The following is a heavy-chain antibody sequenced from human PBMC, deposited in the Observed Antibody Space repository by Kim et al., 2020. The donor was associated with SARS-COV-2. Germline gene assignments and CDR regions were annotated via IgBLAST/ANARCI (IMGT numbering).Heavy chain of an antibody. Sequence: GGSLRLSCAASGFTFSSYGMHWVRQAPGKGLEWVAVISYDGSNKYYADSVKGRFTISRENSKSTLYLQMNSLRAEDTAVYYCAKPMVRGLVGAFDIWGQGTMVPVSS. CDR3: AKPMVRGLVGAFDI. V-gene: IGHV3-30*18. D-gene: IGHD3-10*01. CDR2: ISYDGSNK. CDR1: GFTFSSYG. J-gene: IGHJ3*02.